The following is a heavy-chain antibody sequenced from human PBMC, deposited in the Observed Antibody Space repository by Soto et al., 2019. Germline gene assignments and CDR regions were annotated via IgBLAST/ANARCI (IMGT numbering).Heavy chain of an antibody. Sequence: ASVKVSCKASGYTFTDYYRHWVRQAPGQGLEWMGWINPNSGGTNYAQKFQGWVTMTRDTSISTAYMELSRLTSDDTAVYFCARDLYGRSGISFQYWGQGTLVTVSS. D-gene: IGHD2-15*01. CDR2: INPNSGGT. CDR1: GYTFTDYY. J-gene: IGHJ1*01. V-gene: IGHV1-2*04. CDR3: ARDLYGRSGISFQY.